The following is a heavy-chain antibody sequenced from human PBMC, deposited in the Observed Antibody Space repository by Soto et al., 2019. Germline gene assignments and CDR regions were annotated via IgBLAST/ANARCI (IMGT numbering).Heavy chain of an antibody. CDR1: ASTFNKHA. D-gene: IGHD3-22*01. V-gene: IGHV3-23*01. J-gene: IGHJ4*02. CDR3: ARTPGVITVISAFDH. CDR2: ITGSESST. Sequence: EVELLQSGGGLVQPGGSLRLSCVASASTFNKHARAGGRQAPGRGRGWVSAITGSESSTYNSDSVKGRFTISRDNSNNTLYLQMNSLRAEDTAIYYCARTPGVITVISAFDHWGQGTPVTVSS.